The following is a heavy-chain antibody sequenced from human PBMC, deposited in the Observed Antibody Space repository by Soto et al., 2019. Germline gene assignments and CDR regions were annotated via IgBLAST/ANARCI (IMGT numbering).Heavy chain of an antibody. V-gene: IGHV4-61*08. CDR2: IYYSGST. J-gene: IGHJ4*02. CDR1: GGSISSGGYY. D-gene: IGHD3-22*01. CDR3: ARDIGGYYDSSSYAN. Sequence: SETLSLTCTVSGGSISSGGYYWSWIRQPPGRGLEWIGYIYYSGSTNYNPSLKSRVTISVDTSKNQFSLKLSSVAAADTAVYYCARDIGGYYDSSSYANWGQGTLVTVSS.